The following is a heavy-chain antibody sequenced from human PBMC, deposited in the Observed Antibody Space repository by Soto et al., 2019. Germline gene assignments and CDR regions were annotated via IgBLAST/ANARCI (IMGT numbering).Heavy chain of an antibody. J-gene: IGHJ3*02. CDR1: GFTFSSYS. D-gene: IGHD6-13*01. Sequence: GGSLRLSCAASGFTFSSYSMNWVRQAPGKGLEWVSSISSSSSYIYYADSVKGRFTISRDNAKNSLYLQMNSLRAEDTAVYYCARDLSGGAVRSSNACDIWGQGTMVTVSS. CDR3: ARDLSGGAVRSSNACDI. V-gene: IGHV3-21*01. CDR2: ISSSSSYI.